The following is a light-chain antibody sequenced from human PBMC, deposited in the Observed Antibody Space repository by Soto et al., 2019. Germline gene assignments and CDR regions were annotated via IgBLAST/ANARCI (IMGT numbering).Light chain of an antibody. V-gene: IGKV3-11*01. CDR3: QQRSNWPLMYT. CDR2: DAS. Sequence: EIVLTQSPATLSLSPGERATLSCRASQSVSSYLAWYQQKPGQAPRLLIYDASNRATGIPARFSCSGSGTDFTLTISSLEPEDFAVYYCQQRSNWPLMYTFGQGTKLEIK. CDR1: QSVSSY. J-gene: IGKJ2*01.